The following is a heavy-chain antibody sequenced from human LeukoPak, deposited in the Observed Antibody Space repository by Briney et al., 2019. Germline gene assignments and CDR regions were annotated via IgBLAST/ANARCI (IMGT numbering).Heavy chain of an antibody. Sequence: SKTLSLTCGVSGGSMSSSSYYWGWIRQPPGKGLEWIGSIYYSGSTYYNPSLKSRVTISVDSSKNQCSLKLSSVTAADTAVYYCARHGTVTHRFDYWGQGTLVTVSS. CDR2: IYYSGST. CDR3: ARHGTVTHRFDY. D-gene: IGHD4-17*01. V-gene: IGHV4-39*01. J-gene: IGHJ4*02. CDR1: GGSMSSSSYY.